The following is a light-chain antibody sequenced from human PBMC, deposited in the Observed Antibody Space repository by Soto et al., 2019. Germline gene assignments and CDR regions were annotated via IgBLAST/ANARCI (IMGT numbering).Light chain of an antibody. CDR3: LQYNSYPWT. V-gene: IGKV1-5*03. CDR1: QSISSW. CDR2: KAS. J-gene: IGKJ1*01. Sequence: DIQMTQSPSTLSASVGARVTITCRASQSISSWLAWYQQKAGKAPKVLIYKASSLESGVPSRFSGSGSGTEFTLTISSLQPDDFATYYCLQYNSYPWTFGQGTKVEI.